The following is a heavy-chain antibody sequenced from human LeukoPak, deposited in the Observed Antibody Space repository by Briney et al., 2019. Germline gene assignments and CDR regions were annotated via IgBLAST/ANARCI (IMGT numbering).Heavy chain of an antibody. CDR3: AKIFGVVISTYYMDV. CDR2: ISGSGGST. Sequence: PGGSLRLSCAASGFTFSSYAMSWVRQAPGKGLEWVSAISGSGGSTYYADSVKGRFTISRDNSENTLYLQMNSLRAEDTAVYYCAKIFGVVISTYYMDVWGKGTTVTVSS. D-gene: IGHD3-3*01. V-gene: IGHV3-23*01. J-gene: IGHJ6*03. CDR1: GFTFSSYA.